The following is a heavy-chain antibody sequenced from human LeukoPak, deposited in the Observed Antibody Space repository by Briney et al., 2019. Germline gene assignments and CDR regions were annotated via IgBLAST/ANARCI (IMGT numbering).Heavy chain of an antibody. CDR2: MNPNSGNT. Sequence: ASVKVSCKASGYTFTSYDINWVRQATGQGLEWMVWMNPNSGNTGYAQKFQGRVTITRNTSISTAYMELSSLRSEDTAVYYCAXAXEDYYDXXGYLDPXAFDIXGXGTMVTVSS. D-gene: IGHD3-22*01. CDR1: GYTFTSYD. J-gene: IGHJ3*02. V-gene: IGHV1-8*03. CDR3: AXAXEDYYDXXGYLDPXAFDI.